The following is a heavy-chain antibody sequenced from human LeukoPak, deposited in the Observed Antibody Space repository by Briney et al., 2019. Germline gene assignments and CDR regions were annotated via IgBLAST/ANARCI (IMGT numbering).Heavy chain of an antibody. CDR1: GFTFSSYW. CDR3: ATSRTNDY. CDR2: IKQDGSDK. D-gene: IGHD1-14*01. V-gene: IGHV3-7*03. J-gene: IGHJ4*01. Sequence: GGSLRLSCAASGFTFSSYWMSWVRQAPGKGLEWVAIIKQDGSDKYYVDSVKGRFAISRDNAEKSLYLQMNSLRAEDTAVYYCATSRTNDYWGHGTLVTVSS.